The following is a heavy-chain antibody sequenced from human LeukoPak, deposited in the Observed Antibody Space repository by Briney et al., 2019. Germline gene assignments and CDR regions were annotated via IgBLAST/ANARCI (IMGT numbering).Heavy chain of an antibody. CDR1: GFTFTSSA. J-gene: IGHJ4*02. V-gene: IGHV1-58*01. CDR3: ARDWFSDSSGYYPSPGFDY. CDR2: IVVGSGNT. Sequence: SVKVSCKASGFTFTSSAVQWVRQVRGQRLEWIGWIVVGSGNTNYAQKFQGRVTMTRDTSTSTVYMELSSLRSEDTAVYSCARDWFSDSSGYYPSPGFDYWGQGTLVTVSS. D-gene: IGHD3-22*01.